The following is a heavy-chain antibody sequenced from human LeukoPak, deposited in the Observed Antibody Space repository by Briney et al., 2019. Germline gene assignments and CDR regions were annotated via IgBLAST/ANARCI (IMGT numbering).Heavy chain of an antibody. J-gene: IGHJ5*02. CDR3: ASTSPNRIVGATGWFDP. D-gene: IGHD1-26*01. CDR1: GGSISSYY. CDR2: IYYSGST. Sequence: SETLSLTCTVSGGSISSYYWSWIRQPPGKGLEWIGYIYYSGSTYYNPSLKSRVTISVDTSKNQFSLKLSSVTAADTAVYYCASTSPNRIVGATGWFDPWGQGTLVTVSS. V-gene: IGHV4-59*01.